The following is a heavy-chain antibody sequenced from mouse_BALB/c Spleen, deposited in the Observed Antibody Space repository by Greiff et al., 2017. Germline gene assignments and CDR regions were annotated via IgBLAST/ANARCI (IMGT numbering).Heavy chain of an antibody. CDR2: IRLKSNNYAT. Sequence: EVKLEESGGGLVQPGGSMKLSCVASGFTFSNYWMNWVRQSPEKGLEWVAEIRLKSNNYATHYAESVKGRFTISRDDSKSSVYLQMNNLRAEDTGIYYCTTPLDYWGQGTTLTVSS. V-gene: IGHV6-6*02. J-gene: IGHJ2*01. CDR3: TTPLDY. CDR1: GFTFSNYW.